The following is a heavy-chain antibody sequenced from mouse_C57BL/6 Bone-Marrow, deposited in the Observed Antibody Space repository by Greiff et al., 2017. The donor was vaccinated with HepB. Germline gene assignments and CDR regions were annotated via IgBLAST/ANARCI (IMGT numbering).Heavy chain of an antibody. V-gene: IGHV10-3*01. Sequence: EVQLQESGGGLVQPKGSLKLSCAASGFTFNTYAMHWVRQAPGKGLEWVARIRSKSSNYATYYADSVKDRFTISRDDSQSMLYLQMNNLKTEDTAMYYCVRGGVWLRPYYFDYWGQGTTLTVSS. CDR3: VRGGVWLRPYYFDY. CDR1: GFTFNTYA. J-gene: IGHJ2*01. D-gene: IGHD2-2*01. CDR2: IRSKSSNYAT.